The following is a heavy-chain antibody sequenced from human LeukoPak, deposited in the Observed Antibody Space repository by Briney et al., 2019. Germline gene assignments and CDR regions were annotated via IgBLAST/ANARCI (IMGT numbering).Heavy chain of an antibody. CDR2: IYYSGDT. J-gene: IGHJ4*02. CDR3: ATATPYSSSWTPLDY. V-gene: IGHV4-31*03. CDR1: GASISSGGYY. D-gene: IGHD6-13*01. Sequence: SETLSLTCTVSGASISSGGYYWSWIRQHPGKGLGWIGYIYYSGDTYYNPSLKSRVTISGDTSKNQFALKLSSVTAADTAVYYCATATPYSSSWTPLDYWGQGTLVTVSS.